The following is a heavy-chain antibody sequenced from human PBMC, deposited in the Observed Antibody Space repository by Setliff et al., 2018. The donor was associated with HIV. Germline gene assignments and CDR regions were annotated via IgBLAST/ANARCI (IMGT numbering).Heavy chain of an antibody. CDR2: IYTSGRT. D-gene: IGHD1-7*01. V-gene: IGHV4-4*08. CDR1: GGSISSAY. Sequence: SETLSLTCAVSGGSISSAYWSWVRQPPGKGLEWIGYIYTSGRTNYNPSLMSRLTISVDTSKNQFSLKLSSVTAADTAVYYCARDRYTWNYGKNYMDVWGKGTTVTVSS. CDR3: ARDRYTWNYGKNYMDV. J-gene: IGHJ6*03.